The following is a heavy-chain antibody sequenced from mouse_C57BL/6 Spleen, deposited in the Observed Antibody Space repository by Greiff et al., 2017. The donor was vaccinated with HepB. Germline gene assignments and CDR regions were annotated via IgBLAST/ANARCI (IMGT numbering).Heavy chain of an antibody. V-gene: IGHV3-6*01. D-gene: IGHD2-5*01. CDR2: ISYDGSN. Sequence: EVKVEESGPGLVKPSQSLSLTCSVTGYSITSGYYWNWIRQFPGNKLEWMGYISYDGSNNYNPSLKNRISITRDTSKNQFFLKLNSVTTEDTATYYCAREGGYSNYAFDYWGQGTTLTVSS. CDR3: AREGGYSNYAFDY. CDR1: GYSITSGYY. J-gene: IGHJ2*01.